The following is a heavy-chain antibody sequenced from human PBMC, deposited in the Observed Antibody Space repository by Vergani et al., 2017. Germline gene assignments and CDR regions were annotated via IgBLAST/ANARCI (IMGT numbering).Heavy chain of an antibody. V-gene: IGHV1-2*02. CDR3: ARWRYSSGWYRWFDP. Sequence: QVQLVQSGAEVKKTGASVKVSCKASGYTFTGYYMHWVRQAPGQGLEWMGWINPNSGGTNYAQKFQGRVTMTRDTSISTAYMELSRLRSDDTAVYYCARWRYSSGWYRWFDPWGQGTLVTVSS. J-gene: IGHJ5*02. CDR1: GYTFTGYY. D-gene: IGHD6-19*01. CDR2: INPNSGGT.